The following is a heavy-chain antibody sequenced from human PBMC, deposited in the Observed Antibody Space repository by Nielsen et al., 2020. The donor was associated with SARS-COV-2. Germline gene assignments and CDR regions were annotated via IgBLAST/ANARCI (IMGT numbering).Heavy chain of an antibody. Sequence: GESLKISCAASGFTVSSNYMSWVRQAPGKGLEWVSVIYSGGSIYYADSVKGRFTISRDNAKNSLYLQMNSLRAEDTAVYYCARDGSGWILGAYWGQGTLVTVSS. D-gene: IGHD6-19*01. V-gene: IGHV3-53*01. CDR2: IYSGGSI. CDR1: GFTVSSNY. CDR3: ARDGSGWILGAY. J-gene: IGHJ4*02.